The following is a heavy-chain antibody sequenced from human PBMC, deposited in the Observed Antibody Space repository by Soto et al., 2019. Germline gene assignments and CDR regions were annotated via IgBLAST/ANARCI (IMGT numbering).Heavy chain of an antibody. V-gene: IGHV3-30-3*01. CDR3: AREPRTHDAFDI. CDR2: ISYDGSNK. CDR1: GFTSSSYA. Sequence: QVQLVESGGGVVQPGRSLRLSCAASGFTSSSYAMHWVRQAPGKGLEWVAVISYDGSNKYYADSVKGRFTISRDNSKNTLYLQMNSLRAEDTAVYYCAREPRTHDAFDIWGQGTMVTVSS. J-gene: IGHJ3*02.